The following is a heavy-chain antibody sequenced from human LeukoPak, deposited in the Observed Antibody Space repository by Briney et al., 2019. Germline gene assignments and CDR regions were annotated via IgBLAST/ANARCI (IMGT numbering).Heavy chain of an antibody. CDR2: IRYDGSNE. V-gene: IGHV3-30*02. J-gene: IGHJ4*02. Sequence: PGGSLRLSCAASGFTFTSYGMHWVRQAPGEGLEWVAFIRYDGSNESYADSVRGRFIISRDNSKNTLYLQMNSLRTEDTAVYYCAKVADYVIPRIWSYFDYWGQGTLVTVSS. CDR3: AKVADYVIPRIWSYFDY. D-gene: IGHD3-16*01. CDR1: GFTFTSYG.